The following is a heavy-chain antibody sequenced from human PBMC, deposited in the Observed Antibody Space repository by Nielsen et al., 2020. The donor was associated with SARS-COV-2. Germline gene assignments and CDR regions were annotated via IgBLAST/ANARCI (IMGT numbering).Heavy chain of an antibody. CDR2: ISTGSKTI. J-gene: IGHJ4*02. CDR3: ARRLSSGTYTPDY. Sequence: GGSLRLSCAASGFTFSGYSMNWVRQAPGKGLEWVSYISTGSKTIHYADSVKGRFTISRDNAKNSLYLQMNGLTVEDTAVYYCARRLSSGTYTPDYWGQGTLVTVSS. D-gene: IGHD1-26*01. CDR1: GFTFSGYS. V-gene: IGHV3-48*01.